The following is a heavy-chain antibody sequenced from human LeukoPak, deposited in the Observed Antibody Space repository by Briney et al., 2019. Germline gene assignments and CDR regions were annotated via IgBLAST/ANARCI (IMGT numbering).Heavy chain of an antibody. V-gene: IGHV3-74*01. D-gene: IGHD1-26*01. J-gene: IGHJ4*02. CDR1: GFTFSSYW. CDR3: IRGTVGAPVNDY. CDR2: IDTDGSFT. Sequence: PGGSLRLSCAASGFTFSSYWMHWVRQAPGKGLVWVSCIDTDGSFTSYADSVRGRFTISRDNAKNTLYLQMSSLRAEDTAVYYCIRGTVGAPVNDYWGQGTLVTVSS.